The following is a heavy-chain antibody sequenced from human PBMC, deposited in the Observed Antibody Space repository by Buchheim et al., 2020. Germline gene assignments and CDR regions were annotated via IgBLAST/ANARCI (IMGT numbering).Heavy chain of an antibody. V-gene: IGHV3-48*03. Sequence: EAQLVESGGGLVQPGGSLRISCAASAFDFNSYDMNWVRQAPGKGLEWVAFITSGGFTTYYADSLEGRFPISRDNAENSLFLQMNSLRAEDTGVYYCARDFSGWYYFDLWGQGT. CDR3: ARDFSGWYYFDL. J-gene: IGHJ4*02. CDR1: AFDFNSYD. D-gene: IGHD6-19*01. CDR2: ITSGGFTT.